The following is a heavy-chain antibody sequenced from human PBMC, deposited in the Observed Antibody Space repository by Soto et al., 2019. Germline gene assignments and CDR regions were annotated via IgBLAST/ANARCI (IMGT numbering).Heavy chain of an antibody. CDR3: ARDHPDGGSFPDF. Sequence: LRLSCAASGFAFRSFAMHWVRQAPGKGLEWVAIISYDGRNVYDADSVKGRFAISRDNSKNTLYLQMDSLKPEDTAVYYCARDHPDGGSFPDFWGQGTLVTVSS. J-gene: IGHJ4*02. CDR2: ISYDGRNV. CDR1: GFAFRSFA. V-gene: IGHV3-30*09. D-gene: IGHD1-26*01.